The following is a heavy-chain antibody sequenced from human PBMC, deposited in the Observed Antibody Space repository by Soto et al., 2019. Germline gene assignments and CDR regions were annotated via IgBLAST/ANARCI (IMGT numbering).Heavy chain of an antibody. J-gene: IGHJ4*02. CDR2: IYYSGST. Sequence: SVTLSLTCTVSGGSIRNYCWSWIRQPSGKGLEWSGYIYYSGSTNYNPSIKSRGTISVDTFKNQCSLELSSVTAPDTSGYPCASLSQWKGSLDYWGPGTLVTVSS. D-gene: IGHD1-1*01. CDR3: ASLSQWKGSLDY. CDR1: GGSIRNYC. V-gene: IGHV4-59*08.